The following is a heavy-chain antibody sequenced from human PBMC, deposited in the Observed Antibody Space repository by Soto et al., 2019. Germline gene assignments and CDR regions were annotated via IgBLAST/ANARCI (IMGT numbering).Heavy chain of an antibody. D-gene: IGHD3-3*01. CDR3: ARATDFWSHMDV. V-gene: IGHV3-11*01. CDR1: GFTFSDYY. J-gene: IGHJ6*02. Sequence: QVQLVESGGGLVKPGGSLRLSCAASGFTFSDYYMNWIRQAPGKGLERVSEISSGGSSIYYADSVKGRFTISRDNSKNSLYLQMNSLRAEDTAVYYCARATDFWSHMDVWGQGTAVTVSS. CDR2: ISSGGSSI.